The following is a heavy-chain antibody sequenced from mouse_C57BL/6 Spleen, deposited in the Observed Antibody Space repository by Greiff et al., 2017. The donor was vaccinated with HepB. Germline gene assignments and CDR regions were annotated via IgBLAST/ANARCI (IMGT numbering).Heavy chain of an antibody. Sequence: EVQLQQSGAELVRPGASVKLSCTASGFNIKDDYMHWVKQRPEQGLEWIGWIDPENGDTEYASKFQGKATITADTSSNTAYLQLSSLTSEDTAVCYCTTGSYYYGSSSWFAYWGQGTLVTVSA. V-gene: IGHV14-4*01. D-gene: IGHD1-1*01. CDR2: IDPENGDT. J-gene: IGHJ3*01. CDR3: TTGSYYYGSSSWFAY. CDR1: GFNIKDDY.